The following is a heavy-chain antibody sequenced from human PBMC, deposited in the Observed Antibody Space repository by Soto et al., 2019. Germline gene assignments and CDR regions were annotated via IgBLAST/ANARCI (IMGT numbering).Heavy chain of an antibody. J-gene: IGHJ6*02. CDR1: GASIRDYY. CDR2: MYTSGNT. V-gene: IGHV4-4*07. CDR3: ARMYNSGYYRPEGDYYFYGLDV. D-gene: IGHD6-19*01. Sequence: QVQLQESGPGLVKPSETLSVTCSVSGASIRDYYWSWIRQPAGKGLEWIGRMYTSGNTKYNPSLKGRVTMSTDTSVNQFSLTLRSVTAADTAIYFCARMYNSGYYRPEGDYYFYGLDVWGQGTTVTVSS.